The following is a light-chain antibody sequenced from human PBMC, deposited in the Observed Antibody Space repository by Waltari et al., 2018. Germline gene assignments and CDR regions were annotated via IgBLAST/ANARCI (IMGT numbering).Light chain of an antibody. Sequence: YDLTQPLSVSVSPGQPATITCSGDVLAEQYVRWFQQKPGQAPTLILYKDTERPSGIPERFSGSSSGSTVTLTIRGALLEDEADYHCHAAADNNWFFGGGTKLTVL. J-gene: IGLJ2*01. V-gene: IGLV3-27*01. CDR2: KDT. CDR1: VLAEQY. CDR3: HAAADNNWF.